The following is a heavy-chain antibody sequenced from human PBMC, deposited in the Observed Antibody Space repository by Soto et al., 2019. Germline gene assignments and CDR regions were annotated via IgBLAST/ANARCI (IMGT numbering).Heavy chain of an antibody. Sequence: EVQLVESGGGLVQPGGSLRLSCAASGFTFSDHYMDWVRQAPGKGLGWVGRTRNKANRYTTEYAASVKGRFTISRDDSKNSLYLQMDSLKTQDTAVYYCARVYSSSWSGSYFDYSGQGTLVTVSS. CDR3: ARVYSSSWSGSYFDY. D-gene: IGHD6-13*01. J-gene: IGHJ4*02. CDR2: TRNKANRYTT. CDR1: GFTFSDHY. V-gene: IGHV3-72*01.